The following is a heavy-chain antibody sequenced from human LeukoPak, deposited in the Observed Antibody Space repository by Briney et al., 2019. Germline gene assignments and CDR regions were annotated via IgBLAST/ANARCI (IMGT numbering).Heavy chain of an antibody. CDR2: ISGSGGST. CDR1: GFTFSSYW. D-gene: IGHD3-22*01. CDR3: AKDRAEYYYDSSGYYYFDY. J-gene: IGHJ4*02. V-gene: IGHV3-23*01. Sequence: GGSLRLSCAASGFTFSSYWMHWVRQAPGKGLEWVSAISGSGGSTYYADSVKGRFTISRDNSKNTLYLQVNSLRAEDTAVYYCAKDRAEYYYDSSGYYYFDYWGQGTLVTVSS.